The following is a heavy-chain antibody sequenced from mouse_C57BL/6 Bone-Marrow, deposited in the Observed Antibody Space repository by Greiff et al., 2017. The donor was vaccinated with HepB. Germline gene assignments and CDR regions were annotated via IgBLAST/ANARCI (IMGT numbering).Heavy chain of an antibody. Sequence: VQLKESVAELVRPGASVKLSCTASGFNIKNTYMHWVKQRPEQGLEWIGRIDPANGNTKYAPKFQGKATITADTSSNTAYLQLSSLTSEDTAIYYCAKGGPPTVVATDYAMDYWGQGTSVTVSS. J-gene: IGHJ4*01. CDR3: AKGGPPTVVATDYAMDY. V-gene: IGHV14-3*01. D-gene: IGHD1-1*01. CDR2: IDPANGNT. CDR1: GFNIKNTY.